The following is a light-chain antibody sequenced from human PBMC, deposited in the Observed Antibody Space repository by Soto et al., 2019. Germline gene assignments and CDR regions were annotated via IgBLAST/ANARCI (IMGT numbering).Light chain of an antibody. CDR1: SSDVGAYNS. CDR3: SSYTTSVTYV. J-gene: IGLJ1*01. V-gene: IGLV2-14*01. Sequence: QSVLTQPASVSGSPGQPITISCTGTSSDVGAYNSVSWYQQHPGKAPKLIIYDVSTRPSGISDRFSGSKSGNTASLTISGLQAEDESDYYCSSYTTSVTYVFGTGTKVTVL. CDR2: DVS.